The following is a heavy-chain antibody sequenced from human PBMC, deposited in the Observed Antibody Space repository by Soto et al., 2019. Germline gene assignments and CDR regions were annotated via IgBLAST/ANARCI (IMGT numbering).Heavy chain of an antibody. V-gene: IGHV4-34*01. D-gene: IGHD2-2*01. CDR2: INHSGST. Sequence: QVQLQQWGAGLLKPSETLSLTCAVYGGSFSGYYWSWIRQPPGKGLECIGEINHSGSTNYNPSLKSRVTISVDTSKNQFSLKLSSVTAADTAVYYCARRSCSSTSCYADWFDPWGQGTLVTVSS. J-gene: IGHJ5*02. CDR3: ARRSCSSTSCYADWFDP. CDR1: GGSFSGYY.